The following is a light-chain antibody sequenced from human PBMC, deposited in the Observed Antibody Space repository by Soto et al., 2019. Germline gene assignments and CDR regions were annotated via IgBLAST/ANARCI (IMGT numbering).Light chain of an antibody. Sequence: DIQLTQSPSFVSASVGVRVTITCRASQDIGRYLAWYQQKPGEAPKLLISAASTLQSGVPSRFSGSGSGTEFTLTVSYLLPEDFATYYCQQLYSYSSFGQGTRLEIK. CDR1: QDIGRY. V-gene: IGKV1-9*01. CDR2: AAS. CDR3: QQLYSYSS. J-gene: IGKJ5*01.